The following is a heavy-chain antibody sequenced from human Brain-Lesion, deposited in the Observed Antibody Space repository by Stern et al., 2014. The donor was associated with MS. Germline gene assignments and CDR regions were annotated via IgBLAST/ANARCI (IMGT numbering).Heavy chain of an antibody. J-gene: IGHJ4*02. D-gene: IGHD3-22*01. CDR2: INGVDDKT. V-gene: IGHV1-3*01. CDR3: ARDDHRYSSGHYAPFDY. Sequence: VQLVESGAEVKKPGASVKVSCKASGYTFIRYAMQWVRQAPGQRLEWMGRINGVDDKTKYSHKFQGRVTITRDTSANTVYMELSSLRSEDTAVYYCARDDHRYSSGHYAPFDYWGQGTRVTVSS. CDR1: GYTFIRYA.